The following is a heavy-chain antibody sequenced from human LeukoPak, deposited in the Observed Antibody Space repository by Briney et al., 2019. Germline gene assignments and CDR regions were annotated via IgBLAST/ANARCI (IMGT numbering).Heavy chain of an antibody. V-gene: IGHV1-18*01. CDR1: GYTFTSYG. Sequence: ASVKVSCKAPGYTFTSYGISWVRQAPGQGLEWMGWISAYNGNTNYAQKLQGRVTMTTDTSTSTAYMELRSLRSDDTAVYYCMVRGVNYYFDYWGQGTLVTVSS. J-gene: IGHJ4*02. CDR2: ISAYNGNT. CDR3: MVRGVNYYFDY. D-gene: IGHD3-10*01.